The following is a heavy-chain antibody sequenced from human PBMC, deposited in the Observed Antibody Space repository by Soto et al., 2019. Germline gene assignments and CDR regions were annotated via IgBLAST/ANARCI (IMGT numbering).Heavy chain of an antibody. CDR3: ARGTDFDY. J-gene: IGHJ4*02. Sequence: QVQLVQSGAEVKKPGASVKVSCKASGYTLNTSGITWVRQAPGQGLEWMGWIRANHDHTNYPQKLQGRVTMTTDTSTSTAYMELRSLTSDDTAVYYCARGTDFDYWGQGTLVTVSS. CDR1: GYTLNTSG. CDR2: IRANHDHT. V-gene: IGHV1-18*01.